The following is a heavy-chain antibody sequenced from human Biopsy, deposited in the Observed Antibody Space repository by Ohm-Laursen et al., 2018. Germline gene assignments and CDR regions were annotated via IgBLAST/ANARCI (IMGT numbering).Heavy chain of an antibody. CDR1: GFTFSNFG. V-gene: IGHV3-33*01. J-gene: IGHJ5*02. D-gene: IGHD6-19*01. Sequence: SSLRLSCTASGFTFSNFGIHWVRQAPGQGLEWVAVIWYDGSIKYYADSVKGRFTITRDNSKNTLYLQMNSLRAEDTAVYYCASDRDSSGSFRWNHWGQGTLVTVSS. CDR3: ASDRDSSGSFRWNH. CDR2: IWYDGSIK.